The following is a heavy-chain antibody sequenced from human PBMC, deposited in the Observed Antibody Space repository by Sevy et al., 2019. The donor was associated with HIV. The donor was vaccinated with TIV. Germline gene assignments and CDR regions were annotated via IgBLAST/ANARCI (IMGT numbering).Heavy chain of an antibody. D-gene: IGHD5-18*01. CDR3: ARLPQSGYSYGFVDS. J-gene: IGHJ4*02. V-gene: IGHV4-59*13. CDR2: IYDTGRT. Sequence: SETLSLTCTVSGASISTYYWGWIRQPPGKGLEWIGYIYDTGRTNYNSSLKSRVTISLDTSNNHFSLKVSSVTAADTAVYYCARLPQSGYSYGFVDSWGQGTLVTVSS. CDR1: GASISTYY.